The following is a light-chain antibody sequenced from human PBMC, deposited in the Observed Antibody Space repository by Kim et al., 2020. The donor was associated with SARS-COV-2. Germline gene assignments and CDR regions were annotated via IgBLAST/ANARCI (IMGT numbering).Light chain of an antibody. CDR3: NSRDSSGNHWV. V-gene: IGLV3-19*01. CDR1: SLRRYY. J-gene: IGLJ3*02. Sequence: ALGQTARITCQGDSLRRYYASWYQQKPGHAPVPVIYGKNNRPSGIPDRFSGSSSGNTASLTITGAQAEDEADYYCNSRDSSGNHWVFGGGTQLTVL. CDR2: GKN.